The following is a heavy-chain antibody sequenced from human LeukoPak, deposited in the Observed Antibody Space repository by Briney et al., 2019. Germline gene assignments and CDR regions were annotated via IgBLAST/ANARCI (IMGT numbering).Heavy chain of an antibody. CDR3: ARDRDYYGSGSYLWAVIAIPSLWFDP. CDR2: ISAYNGNT. D-gene: IGHD3-10*01. V-gene: IGHV1-18*01. J-gene: IGHJ5*02. CDR1: GYTFTSYG. Sequence: ASVKVSCKASGYTFTSYGISWVRQAPGQGLEWMGWISAYNGNTNYAQKLQGRVTMTTDTSTSTAYMELRSLRSEDTAVYYCARDRDYYGSGSYLWAVIAIPSLWFDPWGQGTLVTVSS.